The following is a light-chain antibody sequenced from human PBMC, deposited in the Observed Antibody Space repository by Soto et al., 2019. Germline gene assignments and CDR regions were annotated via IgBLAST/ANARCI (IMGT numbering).Light chain of an antibody. Sequence: QSVLTQPASVSGSPGQSITISCTGTSSDVGGYNYVSWYQQHPGKAPKLIIYEVSNRPSGVSNRFSGSKSDNTASLTISGLQPEDEADYYCSSYTSSNTYVFGTGTKLTVL. CDR2: EVS. V-gene: IGLV2-14*01. CDR1: SSDVGGYNY. CDR3: SSYTSSNTYV. J-gene: IGLJ1*01.